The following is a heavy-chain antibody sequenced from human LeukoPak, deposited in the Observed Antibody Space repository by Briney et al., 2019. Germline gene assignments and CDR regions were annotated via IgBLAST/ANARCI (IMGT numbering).Heavy chain of an antibody. V-gene: IGHV1-46*01. J-gene: IGHJ6*02. D-gene: IGHD2-8*02. CDR1: GYTFTSYY. CDR2: INPSGGST. Sequence: GASVKVSCKASGYTFTSYYMHWVRQAPGQGLEWMGIINPSGGSTSYAQKFQDRVTMTRDTSTSTVYMELSSLRSEDTAVYYCARGGLLVVASFGYYGMDVWGQGTTVTVSS. CDR3: ARGGLLVVASFGYYGMDV.